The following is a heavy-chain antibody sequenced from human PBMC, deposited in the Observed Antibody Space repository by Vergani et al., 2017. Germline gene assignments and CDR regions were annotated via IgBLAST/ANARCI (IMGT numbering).Heavy chain of an antibody. V-gene: IGHV3-66*02. CDR2: IYSGGST. Sequence: EVQLVESGGGLVQPGGSLRLSCAASGFTVSSNYMSWVRQAPGKGVEWVSVIYSGGSTYYADSVKGRFTISRDNSKNTLYLQMNSLRAEDTAVYYCVRAIQLANLKVDYWSEGTLVTVYS. CDR1: GFTVSSNY. J-gene: IGHJ4*02. CDR3: VRAIQLANLKVDY. D-gene: IGHD2-2*01.